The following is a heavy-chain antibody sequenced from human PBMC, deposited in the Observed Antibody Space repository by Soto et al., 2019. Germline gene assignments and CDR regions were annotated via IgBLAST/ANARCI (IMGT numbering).Heavy chain of an antibody. D-gene: IGHD3-10*01. V-gene: IGHV1-3*01. CDR2: INAGNGNT. Sequence: ASVKVSCKASGYTFTSYAMHWVRQAPGQRLEWMGWINAGNGNTKYSQKFQGRVTITRDESTSTAYMELSSLRSEDTAVYYCARNLGGKALDYWGQGTLVTVSS. CDR3: ARNLGGKALDY. J-gene: IGHJ4*02. CDR1: GYTFTSYA.